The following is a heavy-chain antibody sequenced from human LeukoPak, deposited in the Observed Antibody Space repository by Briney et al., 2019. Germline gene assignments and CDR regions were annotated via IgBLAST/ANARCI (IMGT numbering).Heavy chain of an antibody. CDR2: IYYSGST. J-gene: IGHJ4*02. V-gene: IGHV4-31*03. CDR3: ARAPGLYYYGSGEVY. D-gene: IGHD3-10*01. Sequence: SQTLCLTCTVSGGSISSGGYYWSWIRQHPGKGLEWIGYIYYSGSTYYNPSLKSRVTISVDTSKNQFSLKLSSVTAADTAVDYCARAPGLYYYGSGEVYWGQGTLVTVSS. CDR1: GGSISSGGYY.